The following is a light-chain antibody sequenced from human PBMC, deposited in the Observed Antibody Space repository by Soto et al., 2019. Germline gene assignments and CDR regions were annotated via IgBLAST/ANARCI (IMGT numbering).Light chain of an antibody. V-gene: IGLV2-14*01. CDR1: SSDVGGHNY. J-gene: IGLJ1*01. Sequence: QSLMPGPASVSGSPGHSITVSCTGTSSDVGGHNYVSWFQQHPGQAPKLLIYEVTTRPSGVSTRFSGSKSGNTASLTISGLQAEDEADYHCSSYSSSGTLFVFGTGTKVTVL. CDR2: EVT. CDR3: SSYSSSGTLFV.